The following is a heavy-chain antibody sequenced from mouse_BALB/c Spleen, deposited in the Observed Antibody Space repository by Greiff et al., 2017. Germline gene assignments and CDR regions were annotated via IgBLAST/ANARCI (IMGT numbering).Heavy chain of an antibody. CDR2: IWGDGST. J-gene: IGHJ4*01. CDR1: GFSLTGYG. V-gene: IGHV2-6-7*01. D-gene: IGHD2-4*01. CDR3: ARVITTDYYAMDY. Sequence: VHLVESGPGLVAPSQSLSITCTVSGFSLTGYGVNWVRQPPGKGLEWLGMIWGDGSTDYNSALKSRLSISKDNSKSQVFLKMNSLQTDDTARYYCARVITTDYYAMDYWGQGTSVTVSS.